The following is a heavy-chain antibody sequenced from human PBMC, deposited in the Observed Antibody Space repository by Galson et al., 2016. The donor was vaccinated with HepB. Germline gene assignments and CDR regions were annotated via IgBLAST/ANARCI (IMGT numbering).Heavy chain of an antibody. J-gene: IGHJ5*02. CDR3: ARVSVAHRPNWFVP. Sequence: QSGAEVKKPGESLKISCTASGYTFTSYFMHWVRQAPGQGLEWMGIINPNDGGASYAEMFRGRMTMTIDTSTSTVYMELSSLGPDDTAVYFCARVSVAHRPNWFVPWGQGTLVTVSS. CDR1: GYTFTSYF. CDR2: INPNDGGA. D-gene: IGHD6-6*01. V-gene: IGHV1-46*01.